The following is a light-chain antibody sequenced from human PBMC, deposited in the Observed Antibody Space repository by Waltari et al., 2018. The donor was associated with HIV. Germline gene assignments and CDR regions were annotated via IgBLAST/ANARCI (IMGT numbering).Light chain of an antibody. CDR3: AAWDDTLSGPV. CDR1: SSNIVNNY. Sequence: QSVLTQPASASVTPGQGVTSSFSGSSSNIVNNYVYWYQQPPGTAPKILIYCNKQPPPGVPVRFSGSTSSTTASLAISRRRSEDEAVYYCAAWDDTLSGPVFGGGNKMNVL. J-gene: IGLJ3*02. CDR2: CNK. V-gene: IGLV1-47*01.